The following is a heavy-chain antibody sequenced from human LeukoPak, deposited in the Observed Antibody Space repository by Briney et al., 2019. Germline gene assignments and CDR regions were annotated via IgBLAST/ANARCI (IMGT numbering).Heavy chain of an antibody. V-gene: IGHV3-66*01. Sequence: PGGSLRLSCAASGFTVSSNYMSWVRQAPGKGLEWVSVIYSGGSTYYADSVKGRFTISRDNSKNTLYLQMNSLRAEDTAVYYCARDREFWSGYLIFDYWGQGTLVTVSS. J-gene: IGHJ4*02. CDR1: GFTVSSNY. CDR3: ARDREFWSGYLIFDY. CDR2: IYSGGST. D-gene: IGHD3-3*01.